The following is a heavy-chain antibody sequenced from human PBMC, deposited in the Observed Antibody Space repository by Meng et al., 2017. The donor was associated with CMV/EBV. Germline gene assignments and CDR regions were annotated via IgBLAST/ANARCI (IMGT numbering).Heavy chain of an antibody. D-gene: IGHD3-10*01. CDR1: GLTFSGSA. Sequence: CDASGLTFSGSAMHWVRQASGKGLEWVGRIRSKANSYATAYAASVKGRFTISRDDSKNTAYLQMNSLKTEDTAVYYCTSIGYGSGTWGQGTLVTVSS. CDR3: TSIGYGSGT. CDR2: IRSKANSYAT. V-gene: IGHV3-73*01. J-gene: IGHJ5*02.